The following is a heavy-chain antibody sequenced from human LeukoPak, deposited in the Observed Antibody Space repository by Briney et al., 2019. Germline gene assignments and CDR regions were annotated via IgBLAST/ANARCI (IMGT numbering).Heavy chain of an antibody. D-gene: IGHD2-8*02. J-gene: IGHJ4*02. CDR3: AKDGSWSCTD. V-gene: IGHV3-30*02. CDR2: IAHHGSNK. CDR1: GFTFSRNA. Sequence: GGSLRLSYAASGFTFSRNAIHWVRQGPGKGLEWVSYIAHHGSNKYADSVKGRFTISRDNSKRTLYLQMNSLRADDTAVYYCAKDGSWSCTDWGQGTLVTVSS.